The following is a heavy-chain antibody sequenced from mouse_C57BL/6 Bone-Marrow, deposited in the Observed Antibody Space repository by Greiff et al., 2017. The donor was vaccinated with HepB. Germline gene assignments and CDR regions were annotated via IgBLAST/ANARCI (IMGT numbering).Heavy chain of an antibody. CDR2: ISNGGGST. V-gene: IGHV5-12*01. CDR3: ARHDYYGSSYGYAMDY. CDR1: GFTFSDYY. J-gene: IGHJ4*01. Sequence: EVQLVESGGGLVQPGGSLKLSCAASGFTFSDYYMYWVRQTPEKRLEWVAYISNGGGSTYYPDTVKGRFTISRDNAKNTLYLQMSRLKSEDTAMYYCARHDYYGSSYGYAMDYWGQGTSVTVSS. D-gene: IGHD1-1*01.